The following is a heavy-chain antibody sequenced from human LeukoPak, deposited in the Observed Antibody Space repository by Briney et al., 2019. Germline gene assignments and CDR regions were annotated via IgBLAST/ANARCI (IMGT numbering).Heavy chain of an antibody. J-gene: IGHJ4*02. CDR1: GFTFSTYS. D-gene: IGHD5-18*01. V-gene: IGHV3-21*01. CDR2: ISSGSGYI. Sequence: PGGSLRLSCAASGFTFSTYSMNWVRQAPGKGLEWVSSISSGSGYIYYADSVKGRFTISRDNSKNTLYLQMNSLRAEDTAVYYCASAYTYGKVDYWGQGTLVTVSS. CDR3: ASAYTYGKVDY.